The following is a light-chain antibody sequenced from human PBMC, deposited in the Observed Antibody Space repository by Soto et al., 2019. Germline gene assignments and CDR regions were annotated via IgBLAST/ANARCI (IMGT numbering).Light chain of an antibody. Sequence: EIVMTQSPATLSVSPGERATLSCRASQSVSSKLAWYQQKPGQGPRLLIYGASTRATGIPARFSGSGSGTEFTLRISSLQSEDFAVYYCQHYRTWLWTFGQGTKVEIK. CDR2: GAS. J-gene: IGKJ1*01. CDR1: QSVSSK. CDR3: QHYRTWLWT. V-gene: IGKV3-15*01.